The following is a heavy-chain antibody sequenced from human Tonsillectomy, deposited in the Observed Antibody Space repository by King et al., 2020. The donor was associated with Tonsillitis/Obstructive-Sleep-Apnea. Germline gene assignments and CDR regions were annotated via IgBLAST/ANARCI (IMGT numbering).Heavy chain of an antibody. CDR2: INHSGST. J-gene: IGHJ6*03. D-gene: IGHD2-2*01. CDR1: GGSFSGYY. Sequence: VQLQQWGAGLLKPSETLSLTCAVYGGSFSGYYWSWIRQPPGKGLEWIGEINHSGSTNYNPSLKSRVIITVDTSKNQFSLKLSSLTAADTAVYYCARGFLDCSSTSCRYPRKNYYMDVWGKGTTVTVSS. V-gene: IGHV4-34*01. CDR3: ARGFLDCSSTSCRYPRKNYYMDV.